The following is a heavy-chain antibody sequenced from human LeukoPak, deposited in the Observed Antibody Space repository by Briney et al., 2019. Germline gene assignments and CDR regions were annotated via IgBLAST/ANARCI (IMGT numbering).Heavy chain of an antibody. CDR3: AREIRDSSGYPFWNDDAFDI. CDR2: IYYSGST. D-gene: IGHD3-22*01. J-gene: IGHJ3*02. CDR1: GGSISSYY. V-gene: IGHV4-59*01. Sequence: SETLSLTCTASGGSISSYYWSWIRQPPGKGLEWIGYIYYSGSTYYNPSLKSRVTISVDTSKNQFSLKLSSVTAADTAVYYCAREIRDSSGYPFWNDDAFDIWGQGTMVTVSS.